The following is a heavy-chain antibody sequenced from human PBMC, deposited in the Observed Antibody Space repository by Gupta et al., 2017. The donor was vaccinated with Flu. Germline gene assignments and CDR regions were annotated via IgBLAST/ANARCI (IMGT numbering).Heavy chain of an antibody. J-gene: IGHJ5*02. CDR3: ARESHGSHNWGVNWFDP. CDR2: INPKTGAK. CDR1: Y. Sequence: YVHSVRETPGHGLEWMGRINPKTGAKLRSKTFKGRVTMTREKTISTAYIEMTRQTYDGTAVYFCARESHGSHNWGVNWFDPWGQGTLVTVSS. D-gene: IGHD7-27*01. V-gene: IGHV1-2*06.